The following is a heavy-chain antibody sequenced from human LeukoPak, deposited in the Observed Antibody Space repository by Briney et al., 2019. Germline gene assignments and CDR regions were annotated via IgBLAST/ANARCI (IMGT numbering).Heavy chain of an antibody. CDR3: ASTKYSYGYPHDYFDY. CDR1: GGTFSSYA. Sequence: ASVKVSCKASGGTFSSYAISWVRQAPGQGLEWMGGIIPIFGTANYAQKFQGRVTVTADESTSTAYMELSSLRSEDTAVYYCASTKYSYGYPHDYFDYWGQGTLVTVSS. CDR2: IIPIFGTA. V-gene: IGHV1-69*13. J-gene: IGHJ4*02. D-gene: IGHD5-18*01.